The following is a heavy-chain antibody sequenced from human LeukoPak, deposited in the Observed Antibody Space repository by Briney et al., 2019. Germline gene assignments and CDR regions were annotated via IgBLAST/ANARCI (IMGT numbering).Heavy chain of an antibody. V-gene: IGHV4-39*01. D-gene: IGHD3-22*01. CDR1: GGSISSSSYY. J-gene: IGHJ3*02. CDR3: ARESSGYFDAFDI. CDR2: IYYSGSP. Sequence: SETLSLTCAVSGGSISSSSYYWGWIRQPPGKGLEWIGTIYYSGSPYYNPSLKSRVTISVGMSKNQFSLKLSSVTATDTAVYYCARESSGYFDAFDIWGHGTMVTVYS.